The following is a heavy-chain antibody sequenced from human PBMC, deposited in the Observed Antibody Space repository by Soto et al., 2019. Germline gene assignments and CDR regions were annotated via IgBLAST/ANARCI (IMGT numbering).Heavy chain of an antibody. Sequence: ASVKVSCTASGYTFTSYGISWVRQAPGQGLEWMGWINSYNGNTNYAQKLQGRVTMTTDTSTITAYMELRSLRSDDTAVYYCAREPVAGIWFDPWGQGALVTVSS. D-gene: IGHD6-19*01. V-gene: IGHV1-18*01. CDR2: INSYNGNT. CDR1: GYTFTSYG. CDR3: AREPVAGIWFDP. J-gene: IGHJ5*02.